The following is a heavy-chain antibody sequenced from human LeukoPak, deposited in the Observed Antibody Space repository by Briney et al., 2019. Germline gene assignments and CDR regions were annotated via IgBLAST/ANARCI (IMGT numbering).Heavy chain of an antibody. Sequence: ASVKVSCKASGYTFTGYHMHWVRQAPGQGLEWMGWINPNSGGTNYAQKFQGRVTMTRDTSISTAYMELSRLRSDETPVYYCARDPPYGSADYYYGMDVWGQGTTVTVSS. D-gene: IGHD3-10*01. CDR1: GYTFTGYH. V-gene: IGHV1-2*02. CDR3: ARDPPYGSADYYYGMDV. CDR2: INPNSGGT. J-gene: IGHJ6*02.